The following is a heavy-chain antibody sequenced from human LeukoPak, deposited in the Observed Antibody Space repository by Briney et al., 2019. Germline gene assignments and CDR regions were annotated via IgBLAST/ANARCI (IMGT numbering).Heavy chain of an antibody. J-gene: IGHJ3*02. CDR2: IRGSGGGT. Sequence: PGGSLSLSCAASGITFSTYAMTWVRQAPGKGLEWVSSIRGSGGGTDYADSVKGRFTISRDNSRDTLFLQMNSLRAEDTALYYCTRDPNGDYVGAFDMWGPGTMVTVSS. CDR1: GITFSTYA. D-gene: IGHD4-17*01. V-gene: IGHV3-23*01. CDR3: TRDPNGDYVGAFDM.